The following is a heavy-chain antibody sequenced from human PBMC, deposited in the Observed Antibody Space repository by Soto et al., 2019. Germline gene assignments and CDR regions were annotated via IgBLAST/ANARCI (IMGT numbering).Heavy chain of an antibody. J-gene: IGHJ4*02. CDR1: GFTFSSYW. Sequence: GGSLRLSCAASGFTFSSYWMSWVRQAPGKGLEWAANIKQDGSEKYYVDSVKGRFTISRDNAKNSLYLQMNSLRAEDTAVYYCARDYCGGDCYSDYWGQGTLVTVSS. V-gene: IGHV3-7*01. CDR3: ARDYCGGDCYSDY. D-gene: IGHD2-21*02. CDR2: IKQDGSEK.